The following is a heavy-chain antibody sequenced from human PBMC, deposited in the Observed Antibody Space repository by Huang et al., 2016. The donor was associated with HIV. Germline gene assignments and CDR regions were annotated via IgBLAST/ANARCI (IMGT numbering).Heavy chain of an antibody. J-gene: IGHJ3*02. D-gene: IGHD3-22*01. Sequence: QVQLQQWGAGLLKPSETLSLTCAVYGGSFSGYYWSGICQPPGKGLEWIGEINHSGSTNYNPSLKSRVTKSVDTSKTQFSLKLNSVTAADTAVYYCARGPDYYDSSGREAFDIWGQGTMVTVSS. V-gene: IGHV4-34*01. CDR1: GGSFSGYY. CDR3: ARGPDYYDSSGREAFDI. CDR2: INHSGST.